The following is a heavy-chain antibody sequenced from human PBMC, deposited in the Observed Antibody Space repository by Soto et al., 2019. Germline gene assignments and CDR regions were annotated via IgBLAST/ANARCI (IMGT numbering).Heavy chain of an antibody. Sequence: GGSLRLSCAASGFTFTSYSMSWVRQAPGKGLEWVSSINVIGGSTYYADSVKGRFTISRDNSKNTLYLQMNSLRAEDTAIYYCAKDLGYCSGAGCPYFDYWGQGTLVTVSS. V-gene: IGHV3-23*01. CDR3: AKDLGYCSGAGCPYFDY. CDR1: GFTFTSYS. J-gene: IGHJ4*02. CDR2: INVIGGST. D-gene: IGHD2-15*01.